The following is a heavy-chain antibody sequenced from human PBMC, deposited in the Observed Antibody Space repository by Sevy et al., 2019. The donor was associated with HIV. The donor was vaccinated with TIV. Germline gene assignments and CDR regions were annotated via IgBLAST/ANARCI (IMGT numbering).Heavy chain of an antibody. J-gene: IGHJ4*02. CDR1: GFTFSIYA. Sequence: GESLKISRAASGFTFSIYAMSWVRQAPGKGLEWVSGLSGSGGSTYYADSVKGRFTISRDNSKNTLYLQMNSLRAEDTAVYYCAKDQGDYVWGTFRDYWGQGTLVTVSS. CDR3: AKDQGDYVWGTFRDY. CDR2: LSGSGGST. V-gene: IGHV3-23*01. D-gene: IGHD3-16*02.